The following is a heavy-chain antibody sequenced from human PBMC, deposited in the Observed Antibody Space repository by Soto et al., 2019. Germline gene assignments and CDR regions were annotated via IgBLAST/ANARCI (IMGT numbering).Heavy chain of an antibody. CDR3: AKRSQTDYRLFDY. J-gene: IGHJ4*02. CDR2: ISESGDRT. V-gene: IGHV3-23*01. D-gene: IGHD1-26*01. Sequence: GGSLRLSCAASGFAFSSCAMSWVRQAPGKGLDWVATISESGDRTYYGDSVGGRFTISRDNSKNTLYLQMNSLRAEDTAVYYCAKRSQTDYRLFDYWGQGILVTVSS. CDR1: GFAFSSCA.